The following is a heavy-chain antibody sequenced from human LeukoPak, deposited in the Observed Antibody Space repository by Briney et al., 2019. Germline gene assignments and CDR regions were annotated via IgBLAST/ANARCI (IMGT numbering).Heavy chain of an antibody. Sequence: SETLSLICAVYGGSFSGYYWGWIRQPPGKGLEWHWEVNHSGSNTYNTSLKTRAPISVDTSKNQFSPKLSSVSAADTAVYYCARGRRYCSSTSCYTRAPRDYYDYYMDVWGKRTTVTVSS. CDR1: GGSFSGYY. V-gene: IGHV4-34*01. D-gene: IGHD2-2*02. CDR3: ARGRRYCSSTSCYTRAPRDYYDYYMDV. J-gene: IGHJ6*03. CDR2: VNHSGSN.